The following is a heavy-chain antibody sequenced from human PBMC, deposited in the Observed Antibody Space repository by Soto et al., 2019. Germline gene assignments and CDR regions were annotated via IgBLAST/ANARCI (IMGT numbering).Heavy chain of an antibody. CDR1: EFTVSSNY. V-gene: IGHV3-53*01. D-gene: IGHD1-26*01. Sequence: LRLSCAASEFTVSSNYMNWVRQAPGKGLECVSTIYSGGSTYYADSVKGRFTISRDNSKNTLYLQMNNLRAEDTAVYYCAGRVGATNYGMDVRGQGTTVTVSS. CDR3: AGRVGATNYGMDV. CDR2: IYSGGST. J-gene: IGHJ6*02.